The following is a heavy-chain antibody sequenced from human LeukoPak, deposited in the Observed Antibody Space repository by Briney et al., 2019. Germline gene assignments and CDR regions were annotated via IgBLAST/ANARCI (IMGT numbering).Heavy chain of an antibody. Sequence: GGSLRLSCGVSGFSVSSYWMSWVRQAPGKGLEWVAVISYDGSNKYYADSVKGRFTISRDNSKNTLYLQMNSLRAEDTAVYYCAKEGRWLQLGYYFDYWGQGTLVTVSS. CDR2: ISYDGSNK. CDR1: GFSVSSYW. D-gene: IGHD5-24*01. J-gene: IGHJ4*02. CDR3: AKEGRWLQLGYYFDY. V-gene: IGHV3-30*18.